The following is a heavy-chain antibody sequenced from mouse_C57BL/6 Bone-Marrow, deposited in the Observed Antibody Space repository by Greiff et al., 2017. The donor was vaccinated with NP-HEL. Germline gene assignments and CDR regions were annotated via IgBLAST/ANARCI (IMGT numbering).Heavy chain of an antibody. J-gene: IGHJ1*03. Sequence: EVQGVESGGGLVKPGGSLKLSCAASGFTFSSYAMSWVRQTPEKRLEWVATLSDGGSYTYYPDNVKGRFTISRDKAKNNLYLQMSHLKSEDTAMYYCARDQAYYSNYVGYWYFDVWGTGTTVTVSS. CDR3: ARDQAYYSNYVGYWYFDV. CDR2: LSDGGSYT. D-gene: IGHD2-5*01. CDR1: GFTFSSYA. V-gene: IGHV5-4*01.